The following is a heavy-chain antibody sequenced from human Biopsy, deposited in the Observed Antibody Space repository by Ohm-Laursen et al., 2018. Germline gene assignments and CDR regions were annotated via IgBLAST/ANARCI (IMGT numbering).Heavy chain of an antibody. CDR2: INPKSGGT. J-gene: IGHJ4*02. Sequence: ASVKVSCKASGYTFTGYYLHWVRQAPGQGLEWMRWINPKSGGTHYLEKFRGRVTMTRDTSISTAYMEVSSLRSDDTAVYYCAIDGNDFLTDYLKIDQWGQGTLITVSS. CDR3: AIDGNDFLTDYLKIDQ. CDR1: GYTFTGYY. D-gene: IGHD3-9*01. V-gene: IGHV1-2*02.